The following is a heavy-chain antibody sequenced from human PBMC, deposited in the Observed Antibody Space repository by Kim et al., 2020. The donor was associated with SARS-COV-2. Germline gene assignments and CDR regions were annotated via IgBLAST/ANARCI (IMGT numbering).Heavy chain of an antibody. D-gene: IGHD3-22*01. CDR1: GGSVSSGAYY. Sequence: SETLSLTCTVSGGSVSSGAYYWSWIRQHPGAGLEWIGHIYYTGRTDYNPSLRSRVTISADTSKNQFSLKLTSVTAADTAVYYCARDPKKYYYEGKTDKPWPVWGQGTLVTVSS. CDR2: IYYTGRT. CDR3: ARDPKKYYYEGKTDKPWPV. V-gene: IGHV4-31*03. J-gene: IGHJ4*02.